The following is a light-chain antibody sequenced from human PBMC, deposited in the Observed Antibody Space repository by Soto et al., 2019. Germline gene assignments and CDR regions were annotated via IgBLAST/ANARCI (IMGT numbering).Light chain of an antibody. V-gene: IGLV2-23*01. CDR2: EGS. J-gene: IGLJ2*01. CDR1: SSDIGNYNS. CDR3: CSYAGSGTVF. Sequence: QSALTQPASVSGSAGQSITVSCTGTSSDIGNYNSVSWYQQHPGKVPKVLIYEGSKRPSGVSNRFSGSKSGNTASLTISGLQAEDEADYYCCSYAGSGTVFFGGGTQLTVL.